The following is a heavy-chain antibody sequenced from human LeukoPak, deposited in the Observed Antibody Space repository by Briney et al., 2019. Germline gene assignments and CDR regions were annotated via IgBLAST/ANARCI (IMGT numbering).Heavy chain of an antibody. J-gene: IGHJ6*02. D-gene: IGHD4-17*01. V-gene: IGHV3-74*01. Sequence: GGSLRLSCAASGFTFSSYWMHWVRQAPGKGLVWVSRINSDGSSTSYADSVKGRFTISRDNAKNSLYLQMNSLRDEDTAEYYCARDYGDPQNPYYYYGMDVWGQGTTVTVSS. CDR2: INSDGSST. CDR3: ARDYGDPQNPYYYYGMDV. CDR1: GFTFSSYW.